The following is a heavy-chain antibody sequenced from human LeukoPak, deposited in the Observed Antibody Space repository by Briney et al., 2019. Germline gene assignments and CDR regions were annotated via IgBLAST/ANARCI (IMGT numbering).Heavy chain of an antibody. J-gene: IGHJ4*02. CDR2: INPNSGGT. Sequence: GASVKDSCKASGYTFTDYYVHWVRQAPGQGLEWMGWINPNSGGTNYAQKFQGRVTMTRDTSISTAYMELSRLRSDDTAVYYWAREGPIVGATHLVDYWGQGTLVTVSS. CDR3: AREGPIVGATHLVDY. D-gene: IGHD1-26*01. V-gene: IGHV1-2*02. CDR1: GYTFTDYY.